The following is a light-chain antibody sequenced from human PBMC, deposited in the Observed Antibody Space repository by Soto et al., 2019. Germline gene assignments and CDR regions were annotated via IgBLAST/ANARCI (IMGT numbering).Light chain of an antibody. J-gene: IGLJ1*01. CDR3: CSYAGSSTRYV. CDR2: EGS. Sequence: QSAQTQPASVAGSSRNSSSICCTGNSSDVGSYNLGSWYQQHPGKAPKLMIYEGSKRPSGVSNRFSGSTSGNTASLTISGLQAEDEADYYCCSYAGSSTRYVFGTGTKVTV. CDR1: SSDVGSYNL. V-gene: IGLV2-23*01.